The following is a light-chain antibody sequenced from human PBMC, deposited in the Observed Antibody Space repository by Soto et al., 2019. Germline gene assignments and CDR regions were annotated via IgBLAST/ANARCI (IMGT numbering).Light chain of an antibody. CDR3: QKYNSAPRT. CDR2: AAS. V-gene: IGKV1-27*01. J-gene: IGKJ1*01. Sequence: DIQMTQSPSSLSASVGDRVTITCRASQGISTYLAWYQQKPGKVPKLLIYAASPLQSGVPSRFSGSGSGTDFTLTISSLQPEDVATYYCQKYNSAPRTFGQGTKVEIK. CDR1: QGISTY.